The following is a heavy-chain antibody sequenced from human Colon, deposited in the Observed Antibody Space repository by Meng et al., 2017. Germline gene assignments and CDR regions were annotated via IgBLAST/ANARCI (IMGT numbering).Heavy chain of an antibody. Sequence: QGRLPESGPGLGRPSNVLSLSCTVFGASVNNGTYYWTWIRQPPGKGLEWIDYVYYDGTTNYNPFLESRLTMSIDTSKNQFSLKLSSVTAADTAVYYCARDWGSGTPYWGQGTLVTVSS. CDR2: VYYDGTT. J-gene: IGHJ4*02. CDR1: GASVNNGTYY. D-gene: IGHD3-10*01. V-gene: IGHV4-61*01. CDR3: ARDWGSGTPY.